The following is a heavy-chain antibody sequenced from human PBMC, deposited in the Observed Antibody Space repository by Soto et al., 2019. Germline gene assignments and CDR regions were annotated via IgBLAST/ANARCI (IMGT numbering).Heavy chain of an antibody. V-gene: IGHV3-23*01. CDR3: AGYRGGSYYAVIPHYGMDV. CDR2: ISGSGGST. CDR1: GFTFSSYA. J-gene: IGHJ6*02. D-gene: IGHD1-26*01. Sequence: GGSLRLSCAASGFTFSSYAMSWVRQAPGKGLEWVSAISGSGGSTYYADSVKGRFTISRDNSKNTLYLQMNSLRAEDTAVYYCAGYRGGSYYAVIPHYGMDVWGQGTTVTVSS.